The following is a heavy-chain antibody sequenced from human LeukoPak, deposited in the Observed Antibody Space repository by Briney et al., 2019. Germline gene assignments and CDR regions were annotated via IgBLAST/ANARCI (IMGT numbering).Heavy chain of an antibody. CDR1: GFTVSSNY. CDR3: ARDIEVTSYYYYYGMDV. Sequence: GGSLRLSCAASGFTVSSNYMSWVRQAPGKGLEWVAVISYDGSNKYYADSVKGRFTISRDNSKNTLYLQMNSLRAEDTAVYYCARDIEVTSYYYYYGMDVWGQGTTVTVSS. CDR2: ISYDGSNK. D-gene: IGHD2-2*01. J-gene: IGHJ6*02. V-gene: IGHV3-30-3*01.